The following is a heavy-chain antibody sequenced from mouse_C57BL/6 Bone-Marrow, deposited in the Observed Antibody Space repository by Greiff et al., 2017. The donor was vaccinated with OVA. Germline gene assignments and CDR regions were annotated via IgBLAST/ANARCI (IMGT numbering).Heavy chain of an antibody. CDR2: IYPRSGNA. J-gene: IGHJ3*01. CDR1: GYTFTSYG. Sequence: QVQLKQSGAELVRPGASVKLSCKASGYTFTSYGIRWVKQRPGQGLEWIGEIYPRSGNAYYNEEFKGKATLIADKSSSTAYMELRSLSSEDSAVYFCAYGNYLGFAYWGQGTLVTVSA. V-gene: IGHV1-81*01. D-gene: IGHD2-1*01. CDR3: AYGNYLGFAY.